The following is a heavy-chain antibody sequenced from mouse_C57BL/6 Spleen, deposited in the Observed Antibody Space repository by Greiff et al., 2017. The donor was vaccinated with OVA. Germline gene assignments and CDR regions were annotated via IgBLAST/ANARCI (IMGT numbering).Heavy chain of an antibody. J-gene: IGHJ2*01. CDR1: GYAFSSSW. CDR3: ARDSNGFDY. V-gene: IGHV1-82*01. D-gene: IGHD2-5*01. Sequence: QVTLKESGPELVKPGASVKISCKASGYAFSSSWMNWVKQRPGKGLEWIGRIYPGDGDTNYNGKFKGKATLTADKSSSPAYMQLSSLTSEDSAVYFCARDSNGFDYWGQGTTLTVSS. CDR2: IYPGDGDT.